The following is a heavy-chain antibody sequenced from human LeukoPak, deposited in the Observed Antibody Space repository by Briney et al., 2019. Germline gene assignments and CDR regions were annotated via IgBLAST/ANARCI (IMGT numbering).Heavy chain of an antibody. D-gene: IGHD6-6*01. Sequence: SETLSLTCTVSGGSISSSSYYWGWIRQPPGKGLEWIGSIYYSGSTYYNPSLKSRVTISVDTSKNKFSLKLSSVTAADTAVYYCAREVVSSPRVKSDAFDIWGQGTMVTVSS. V-gene: IGHV4-39*02. CDR2: IYYSGST. J-gene: IGHJ3*02. CDR1: GGSISSSSYY. CDR3: AREVVSSPRVKSDAFDI.